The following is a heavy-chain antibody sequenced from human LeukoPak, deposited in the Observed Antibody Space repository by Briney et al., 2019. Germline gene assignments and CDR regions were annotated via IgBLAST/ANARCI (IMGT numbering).Heavy chain of an antibody. CDR2: IYTSGST. Sequence: NTSETLSLTCTVSGGSISSYYWSWIRQPAGKGLEWIGRIYTSGSTNYNPSLKSRVTMSVDTSKNQFSLKLSSVTAADTAVYYCARGADYGGNYYYYYMDAWGKGTTVTVSS. D-gene: IGHD4-23*01. CDR1: GGSISSYY. CDR3: ARGADYGGNYYYYYMDA. V-gene: IGHV4-4*07. J-gene: IGHJ6*03.